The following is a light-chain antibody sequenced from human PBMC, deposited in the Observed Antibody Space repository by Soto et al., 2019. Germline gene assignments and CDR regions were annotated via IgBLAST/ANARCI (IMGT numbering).Light chain of an antibody. CDR1: QSVSSD. CDR3: LQYRHWPRT. Sequence: EIVMTQSPATLSVSPGERATLSCRASQSVSSDLAWYQQKPGQTPSLLIYAASTSATGIPVRFSGSGSGTEFSLTISSLESDDFPVDYCLQYRHWPRTFGQGAKVEI. V-gene: IGKV3-15*01. J-gene: IGKJ1*01. CDR2: AAS.